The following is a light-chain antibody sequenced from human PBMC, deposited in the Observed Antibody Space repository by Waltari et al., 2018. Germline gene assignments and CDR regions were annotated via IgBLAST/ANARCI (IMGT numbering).Light chain of an antibody. CDR1: SSNIGSNT. J-gene: IGLJ2*01. Sequence: QSVLTQPPSASGTPGQRVTIPCSGSSSNIGSNTVNWYQQRPGTAPKLLIYSNNQRPSGVPDRFSGSKSGTSASLAISGLQSEDEADYYCAAWDDSLNGDVVFGGGTKLTVL. CDR2: SNN. V-gene: IGLV1-44*01. CDR3: AAWDDSLNGDVV.